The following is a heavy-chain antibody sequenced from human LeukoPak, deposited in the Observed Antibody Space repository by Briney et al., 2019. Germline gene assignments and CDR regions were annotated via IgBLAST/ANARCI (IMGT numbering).Heavy chain of an antibody. Sequence: SETLSLTCTVSGGSISSSSYYWGWIRQPPGKGLEWIGSIYYSGSTYYNPSLKSRVTISVDTSKNQFSLKLSSVTAADTAVYYCARSSFDYWGQGTLVTVSS. V-gene: IGHV4-39*07. CDR2: IYYSGST. CDR3: ARSSFDY. CDR1: GGSISSSSYY. J-gene: IGHJ4*02. D-gene: IGHD6-6*01.